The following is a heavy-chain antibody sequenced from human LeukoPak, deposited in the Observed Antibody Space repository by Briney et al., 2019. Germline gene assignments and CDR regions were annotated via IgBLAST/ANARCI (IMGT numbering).Heavy chain of an antibody. CDR2: IWYDGSNK. V-gene: IGHV3-33*01. Sequence: GGSLRLSCAASGFTFSGYGVHWVRQAPGKGLEWVAVIWYDGSNKYYADSVKGRFTISRDNSKNTLYLQMNSLRAEDTAVYYCARGLGYCSGGSCYDWFDPWGQGTLVTVSS. CDR3: ARGLGYCSGGSCYDWFDP. D-gene: IGHD2-15*01. CDR1: GFTFSGYG. J-gene: IGHJ5*02.